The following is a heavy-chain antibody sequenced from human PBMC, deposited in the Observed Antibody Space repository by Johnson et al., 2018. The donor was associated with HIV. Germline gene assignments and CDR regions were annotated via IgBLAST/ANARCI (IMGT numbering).Heavy chain of an antibody. V-gene: IGHV3-53*01. Sequence: VQLVESGGGLIQPGGSLRLSCAASGFTVSSNYMSWVRQAPGKGLEWVSVIYSAGSTYYADSVKGRFTISRDNSKNTLYLQMNSLRAEDTALYYCARGINTVTTSGDAFDIWGQWTMVTVSS. CDR1: GFTVSSNY. CDR2: IYSAGST. J-gene: IGHJ3*02. D-gene: IGHD4-11*01. CDR3: ARGINTVTTSGDAFDI.